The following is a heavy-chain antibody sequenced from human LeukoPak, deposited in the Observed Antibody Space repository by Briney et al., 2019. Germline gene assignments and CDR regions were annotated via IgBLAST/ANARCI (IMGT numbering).Heavy chain of an antibody. V-gene: IGHV4-61*02. CDR1: GGSISSGSYY. CDR2: VHSSGST. J-gene: IGHJ5*02. CDR3: ARGRGLATSP. D-gene: IGHD5-12*01. Sequence: PSETLSLTCTVSGGSISSGSYYWNWVRQPAGKGLEWIGRVHSSGSTNYNPSLKSRVTISVDTSKNEFSLKLSSVTAADTAVYYCARGRGLATSPWGQGTLVTVSS.